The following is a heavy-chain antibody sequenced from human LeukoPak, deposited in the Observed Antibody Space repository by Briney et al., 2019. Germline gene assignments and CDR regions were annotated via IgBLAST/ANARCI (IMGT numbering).Heavy chain of an antibody. CDR3: ARTTLDIVVAVAATFAF. V-gene: IGHV4-39*07. D-gene: IGHD2-15*01. CDR2: IHYTGST. CDR1: GDSISASSYY. Sequence: SETLSLTCTVSGDSISASSYYWAWIRQPPGKGLDWIGSIHYTGSTYYNPSLKSRVTISVDTSKNQFSLKLTAVTAADTAVYYCARTTLDIVVAVAATFAFWGQGTLVPVSS. J-gene: IGHJ4*02.